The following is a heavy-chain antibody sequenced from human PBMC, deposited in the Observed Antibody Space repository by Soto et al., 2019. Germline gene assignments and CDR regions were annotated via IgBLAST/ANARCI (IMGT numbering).Heavy chain of an antibody. CDR3: ARVPLEWLLNYYYYYMDV. V-gene: IGHV3-7*01. D-gene: IGHD3-3*01. J-gene: IGHJ6*03. CDR1: GFTFSSYW. CDR2: IKQDGSEK. Sequence: GGSLRLSCAASGFTFSSYWMSWVRQAPGKGLEWVANIKQDGSEKYYVDSVKGRFTISRDNAKNSLYLQMNSLRAEDTAVYYCARVPLEWLLNYYYYYMDVWGKGTTVTVSS.